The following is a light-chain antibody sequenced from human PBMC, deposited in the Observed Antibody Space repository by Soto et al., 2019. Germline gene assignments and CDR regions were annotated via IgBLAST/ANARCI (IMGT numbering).Light chain of an antibody. V-gene: IGKV1-5*01. CDR3: QQYNSW. CDR2: DAS. Sequence: DIQMTQSPSTLSASVGDRVTITCRASQSISSWLAWYQQKPGKAPKLLIYDASSLESGVPSRFSGSGSGTEFTLTISSLQPDDFATYCCQQYNSWVGQGTKVEIK. J-gene: IGKJ1*01. CDR1: QSISSW.